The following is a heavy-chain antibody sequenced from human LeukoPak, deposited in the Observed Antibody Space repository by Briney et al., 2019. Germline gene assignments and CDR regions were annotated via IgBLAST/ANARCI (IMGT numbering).Heavy chain of an antibody. J-gene: IGHJ4*02. CDR2: IYTDDST. D-gene: IGHD3-16*01. CDR1: GITVSTNY. V-gene: IGHV3-66*01. CDR3: AGDWNGDHVIEY. Sequence: GGSLRLSCAASGITVSTNYMSWVRQAPGKGLEWVSVIYTDDSTYYADSVKGRFAISRDISKNTLYLQMNSLRGDDTAVYYCAGDWNGDHVIEYWGQGTLVTVSP.